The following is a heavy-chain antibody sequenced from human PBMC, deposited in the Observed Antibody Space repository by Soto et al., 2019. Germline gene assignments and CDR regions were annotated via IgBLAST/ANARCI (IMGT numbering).Heavy chain of an antibody. Sequence: QVQLVQSGAEVKKPGASVKVSCKASGYTFTNYDINWVRQAPGQGLEWMGWMDPESGNTDYAQKFQGRVTITRNPSISTAYLEVSSLSSEDTAVYFCARGRGWRDYWGQGTLVTVSS. J-gene: IGHJ4*02. D-gene: IGHD2-15*01. CDR1: GYTFTNYD. CDR3: ARGRGWRDY. CDR2: MDPESGNT. V-gene: IGHV1-8*01.